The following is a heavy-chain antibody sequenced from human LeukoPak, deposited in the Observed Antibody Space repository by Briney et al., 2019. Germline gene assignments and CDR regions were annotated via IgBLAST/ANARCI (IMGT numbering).Heavy chain of an antibody. CDR1: GGTFSSYA. D-gene: IGHD5-18*01. CDR2: IIPIFGIA. CDR3: ARVDTAMPEVY. J-gene: IGHJ4*02. Sequence: SVKVSCKASGGTFSSYAISWVRQAPGQGLEWMGRIIPIFGIANYAQKFQGRVTITADKSTSTAYMELSSLRSEDTAVYYCARVDTAMPEVYWGQGTLVTVSS. V-gene: IGHV1-69*04.